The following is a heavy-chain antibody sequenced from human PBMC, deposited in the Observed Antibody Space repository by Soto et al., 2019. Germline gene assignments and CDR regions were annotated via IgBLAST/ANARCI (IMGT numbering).Heavy chain of an antibody. Sequence: QVQLRESGPGLVEPSETLSLTCTVSGDSMSSYYWSWIRQSAEKGLEWMGRISATGTTNYMPSLKSRITLSIDASKIQFSLNLKFVTAADTAVYFCARDQSGAADIWGQGTVVSVS. V-gene: IGHV4-4*07. CDR1: GDSMSSYY. CDR3: ARDQSGAADI. CDR2: ISATGTT. J-gene: IGHJ3*02. D-gene: IGHD7-27*01.